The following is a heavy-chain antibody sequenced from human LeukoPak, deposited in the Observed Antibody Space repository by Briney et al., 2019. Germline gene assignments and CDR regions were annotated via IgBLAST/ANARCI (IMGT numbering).Heavy chain of an antibody. J-gene: IGHJ6*04. CDR3: AELGITMIGGV. CDR1: GFTFDDYA. Sequence: GGSLRLSCAASGFTFDDYAVHWVRQAPGKGLEWVSGISWNSGSIGYADSVKGRFTISRDNAKNSLYLQMNSLRAEDTAVYYCAELGITMIGGVWGKGTTVTISS. D-gene: IGHD3-10*02. CDR2: ISWNSGSI. V-gene: IGHV3-9*01.